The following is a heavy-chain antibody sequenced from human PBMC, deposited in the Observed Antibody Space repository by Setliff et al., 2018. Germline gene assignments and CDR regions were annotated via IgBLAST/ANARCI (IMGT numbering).Heavy chain of an antibody. CDR2: IGAGGDYT. CDR1: GFTFSHFA. V-gene: IGHV3-23*01. J-gene: IGHJ6*03. CDR3: ARAVTIFGVVTPTYFYYMDV. D-gene: IGHD3-3*01. Sequence: GGSLRLSCAASGFTFSHFAVTWVRQSPGRGLEWVASIGAGGDYTKYADSVRGRFTISRDNSKNTIYLQMNSLRAEDTALFYCARAVTIFGVVTPTYFYYMDVWGKGTTVTVSS.